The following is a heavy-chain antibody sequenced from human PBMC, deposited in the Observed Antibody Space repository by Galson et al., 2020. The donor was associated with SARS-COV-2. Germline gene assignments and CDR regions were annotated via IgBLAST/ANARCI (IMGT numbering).Heavy chain of an antibody. CDR3: AREGPGYDCWSGSPGENNWFDP. Sequence: SETLSLTCTVSGGSISSSSYYWGWIRQPPGKGLEWIGSIYYSGSTYYNPSLKSRVTISVDTSKNQFSLKLSSVTAADTAVYYCAREGPGYDCWSGSPGENNWFDPWGQGTLVTVSS. CDR1: GGSISSSSYY. J-gene: IGHJ5*02. CDR2: IYYSGST. D-gene: IGHD3-3*01. V-gene: IGHV4-39*07.